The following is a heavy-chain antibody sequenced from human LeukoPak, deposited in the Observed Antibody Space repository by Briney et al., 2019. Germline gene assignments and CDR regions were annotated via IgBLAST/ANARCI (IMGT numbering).Heavy chain of an antibody. CDR3: ARDLESDDFWSGHEPHFDY. Sequence: GGSLRLSCAASGFTFSSYAMSWVRQAPGKGLEWVSAISCSGGSTYYADSVKGRFTISRDNSKNTLYLQMNSLRPEDTAVYYCARDLESDDFWSGHEPHFDYWGQGTLVTVSS. CDR1: GFTFSSYA. D-gene: IGHD3-3*01. J-gene: IGHJ4*02. V-gene: IGHV3-23*01. CDR2: ISCSGGST.